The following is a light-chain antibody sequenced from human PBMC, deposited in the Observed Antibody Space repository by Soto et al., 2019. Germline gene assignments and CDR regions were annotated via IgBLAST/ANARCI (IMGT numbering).Light chain of an antibody. J-gene: IGKJ1*01. Sequence: DLVMTQSPLSLPVTPGEPASISCRSSQSLLNSNGYNCLEWYLQKPGQSTQLLIYLGSNRASGVPDGLRGSGSGTDFTLRISRVEAEDVGVYFCMQSLQPPLTFGQGTKVEIK. CDR3: MQSLQPPLT. V-gene: IGKV2-28*01. CDR1: QSLLNSNGYNC. CDR2: LGS.